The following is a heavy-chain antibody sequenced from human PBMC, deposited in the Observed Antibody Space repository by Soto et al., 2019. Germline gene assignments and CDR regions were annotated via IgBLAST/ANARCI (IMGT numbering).Heavy chain of an antibody. CDR2: INAGNGNT. V-gene: IGHV1-3*01. CDR3: ARAKRNTMIVVVITPLDY. Sequence: ASVKVSCKASGYTFTSYAMHWVRQAPGQRLEWMGWINAGNGNTKYSQKFQGRVTITRDTSASTAYMELSSLRSEDTAVYYCARAKRNTMIVVVITPLDYWGQGTLVTAS. CDR1: GYTFTSYA. D-gene: IGHD3-22*01. J-gene: IGHJ4*02.